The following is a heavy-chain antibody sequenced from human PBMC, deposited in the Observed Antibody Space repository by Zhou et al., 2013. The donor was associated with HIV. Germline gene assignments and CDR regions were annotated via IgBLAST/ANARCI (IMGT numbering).Heavy chain of an antibody. CDR2: ISAYNGNT. D-gene: IGHD3-3*01. V-gene: IGHV1-18*01. J-gene: IGHJ6*03. CDR1: GYTFTSYG. CDR3: ARVEGTTTIFGVDYYYYYMDV. Sequence: QVQLVQSGAEVKKPGASVKVSCKASGYTFTSYGISWVRQAPGQGLEWMGWISAYNGNTNYAQKLQGRVTMTTDTSTSTAYMELRSLRSDDTAVYYCARVEGTTTIFGVDYYYYYMDVWGKGTTVTVSS.